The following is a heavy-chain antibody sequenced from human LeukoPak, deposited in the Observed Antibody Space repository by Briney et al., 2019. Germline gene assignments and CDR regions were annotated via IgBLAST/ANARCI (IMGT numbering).Heavy chain of an antibody. J-gene: IGHJ4*02. CDR2: IYYSGST. V-gene: IGHV4-31*03. CDR1: GGSISSGGYY. D-gene: IGHD6-19*01. CDR3: ASQPYTYSSGWYVGIDY. Sequence: PSQTLSLTCTVSGGSISSGGYYWSWIRQHPGKGLEWIGYIYYSGSTYYNPSLKSRVTISVDTSKNQFSLKLSSVTAADTAVYYCASQPYTYSSGWYVGIDYWGQGTLVTVSS.